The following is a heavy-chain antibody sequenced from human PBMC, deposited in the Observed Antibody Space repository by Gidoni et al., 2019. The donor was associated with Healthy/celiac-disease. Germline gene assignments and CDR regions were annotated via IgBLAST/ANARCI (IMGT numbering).Heavy chain of an antibody. Sequence: QVQLQESGPGLVKPSQTLSLTCTVSGGSISSGDSYWSWIRQPPGKGLEWIGYIYYSGSTYYNPSLKSRVTISVDTSKNQFSLKLSSVTAADTAVYYCARDVVVVAATRPYYGMDVWGQGTTVTVSS. D-gene: IGHD2-15*01. CDR3: ARDVVVVAATRPYYGMDV. CDR1: GGSISSGDSY. V-gene: IGHV4-30-4*01. CDR2: IYYSGST. J-gene: IGHJ6*02.